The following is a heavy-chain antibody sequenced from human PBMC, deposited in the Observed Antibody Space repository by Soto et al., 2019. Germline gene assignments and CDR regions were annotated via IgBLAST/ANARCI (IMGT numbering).Heavy chain of an antibody. Sequence: SVKVSCKTYVYTFSGYGTNLVRQATGQGLEWMGWMNPNSGNTGYAQKFQGRVTMTRNTSISTAYMELSSLRSEDTAVYYCESVLAAAACKRNFDYWVQGTLVTVSS. CDR1: VYTFSGYG. J-gene: IGHJ4*02. V-gene: IGHV1-8*01. CDR2: MNPNSGNT. D-gene: IGHD6-13*01. CDR3: ESVLAAAACKRNFDY.